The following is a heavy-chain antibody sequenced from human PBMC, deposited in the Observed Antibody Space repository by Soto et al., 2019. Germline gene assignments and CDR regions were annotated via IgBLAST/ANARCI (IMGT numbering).Heavy chain of an antibody. D-gene: IGHD3-3*01. Sequence: GGSLRLSCAASGFTFSSYWMHWVRQAPGKGLVWVSRINSDGSSTYYADSVRGRFTISRDNPKNTLYLQMNSLRAEDTAVYYCAKEHRVITSGDAFDIWGQGTMVTVSS. CDR3: AKEHRVITSGDAFDI. V-gene: IGHV3-74*01. J-gene: IGHJ3*02. CDR1: GFTFSSYW. CDR2: INSDGSST.